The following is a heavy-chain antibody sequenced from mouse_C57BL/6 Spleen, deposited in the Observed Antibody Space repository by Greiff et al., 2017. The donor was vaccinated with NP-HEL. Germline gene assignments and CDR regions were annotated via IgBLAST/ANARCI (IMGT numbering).Heavy chain of an antibody. J-gene: IGHJ1*03. Sequence: EVKLVESGGDLVKPGGSLKLSCAASGFTFSSYGMSWVRQTPDKRLEWVATISSGGSYTYYPDSVKGRFTISRDNAKNTLYLQMSSLKSEDTAMYYCARVPYYGSSDWYFDVWGTGTTVTVSS. CDR2: ISSGGSYT. CDR1: GFTFSSYG. V-gene: IGHV5-6*02. CDR3: ARVPYYGSSDWYFDV. D-gene: IGHD1-1*01.